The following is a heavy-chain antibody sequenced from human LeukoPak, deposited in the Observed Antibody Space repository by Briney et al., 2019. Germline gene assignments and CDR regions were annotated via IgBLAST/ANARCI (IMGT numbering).Heavy chain of an antibody. CDR2: XXQDGSEK. CDR3: ARDTNSGAYYFPTFDY. V-gene: IGHV3-7*04. J-gene: IGHJ4*02. CDR1: GFTFSTYW. D-gene: IGHD3-22*01. Sequence: GGSLRLSCAASGFTFSTYWMSWVRQAPGKGLXXXXXXXQDGSEKHSVDSVRGRFTISRDNAKNSLYLQMNSLRAEDAAVYYCARDTNSGAYYFPTFDYWGQGALVTVSS.